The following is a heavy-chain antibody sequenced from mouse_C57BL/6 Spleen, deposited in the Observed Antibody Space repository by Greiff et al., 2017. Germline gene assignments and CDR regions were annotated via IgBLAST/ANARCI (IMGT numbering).Heavy chain of an antibody. Sequence: VQLQQSGAELVKPGASVKLSCKASGYTFTSYWMHWVKQRPGRGLEWIGRIDPNSGGTKYNEKFKSKATLTVDKPSSTAYMQLSSLTSEDSAVYYCARDRAVVPYYAMDYWGQGTSVTVSS. J-gene: IGHJ4*01. D-gene: IGHD1-1*01. CDR2: IDPNSGGT. CDR3: ARDRAVVPYYAMDY. V-gene: IGHV1-72*01. CDR1: GYTFTSYW.